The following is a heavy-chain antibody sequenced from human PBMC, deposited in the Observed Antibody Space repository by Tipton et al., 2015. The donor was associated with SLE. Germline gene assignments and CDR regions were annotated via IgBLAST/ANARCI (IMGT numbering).Heavy chain of an antibody. CDR3: ARAGQGLRWPAEYFQH. J-gene: IGHJ1*01. V-gene: IGHV4-38-2*01. CDR1: GYSISSGYY. Sequence: TLSLTCAVSGYSISSGYYWGWIRQPPGKGLEWIGSIYHSGSTYYNPSLKSRVTISVDTSKNQFSLKLSSVTAADTAVYYCARAGQGLRWPAEYFQHWGQGTLVTVSA. D-gene: IGHD4-23*01. CDR2: IYHSGST.